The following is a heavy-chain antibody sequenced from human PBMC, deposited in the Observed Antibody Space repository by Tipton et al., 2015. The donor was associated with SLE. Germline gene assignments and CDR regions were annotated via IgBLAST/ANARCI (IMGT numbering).Heavy chain of an antibody. V-gene: IGHV3-21*04. D-gene: IGHD3-22*01. CDR1: GFTFSSYS. Sequence: GSLRLSCAASGFTFSSYSMNWVRQAPGKGLEWVSSISSSSSYIYYADSVKGRFTISRDNAKNSLYLQMNSLRAEDTAVYYCAKKVGGYWSFDYWGQGTLVIVSS. CDR2: ISSSSSYI. J-gene: IGHJ4*02. CDR3: AKKVGGYWSFDY.